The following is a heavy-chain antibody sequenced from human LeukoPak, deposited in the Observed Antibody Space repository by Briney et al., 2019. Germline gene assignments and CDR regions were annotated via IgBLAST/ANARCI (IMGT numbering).Heavy chain of an antibody. D-gene: IGHD6-6*01. V-gene: IGHV1-18*01. J-gene: IGHJ6*03. CDR2: INAYNGNT. Sequence: ASAKVSCKASGYTFTSYGFRWVRQAPGQGLQWMGWINAYNGNTNYAQNLQGRVSMATDTSTSTVYMQLRSLRSDDTAVYYCARDIGSSSFQAGYHYYYRDVWGEGTTVTVSS. CDR1: GYTFTSYG. CDR3: ARDIGSSSFQAGYHYYYRDV.